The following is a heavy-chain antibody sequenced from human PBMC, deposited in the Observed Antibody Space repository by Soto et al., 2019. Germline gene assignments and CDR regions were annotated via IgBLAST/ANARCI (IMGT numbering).Heavy chain of an antibody. V-gene: IGHV3-13*01. CDR3: ARGIYAFDY. CDR1: GFTFSTYD. D-gene: IGHD4-17*01. J-gene: IGHJ4*02. CDR2: IGTTGYT. Sequence: EVQLVESGGGLVQPGGSLRLSCAASGFTFSTYDMHWVRQATGKGLEWVSTIGTTGYTYYPVSVKGRFTISRENAKNSLYLQMNSLRAGDTAVYYCARGIYAFDYWRQGTLVTVSS.